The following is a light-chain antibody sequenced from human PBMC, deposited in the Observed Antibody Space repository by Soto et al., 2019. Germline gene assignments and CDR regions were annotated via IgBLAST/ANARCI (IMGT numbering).Light chain of an antibody. J-gene: IGLJ1*01. Sequence: QSALTQPASVSGSPGQSITISCTGTSSDVGGYDFVSWYRQYRGQAPKILIYEVTHRPSGVPDRFSGSKSGNTASLPIAGLQADDEADYYRISYTSTSAPVFAPGTKLTVL. CDR3: ISYTSTSAPV. CDR1: SSDVGGYDF. V-gene: IGLV2-14*01. CDR2: EVT.